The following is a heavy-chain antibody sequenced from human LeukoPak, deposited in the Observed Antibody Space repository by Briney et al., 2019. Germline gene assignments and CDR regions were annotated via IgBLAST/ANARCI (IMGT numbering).Heavy chain of an antibody. CDR1: GFTFSSYS. V-gene: IGHV3-21*01. D-gene: IGHD1-26*01. CDR2: ISSSSSYI. Sequence: GGSLRLSCAASGFTFSSYSMNWVRQAPGKGLEWVSSISSSSSYIYYADSVKGRFTISRDNAKNSLYLQMNSLRAEDTAVYYCARDSWELLPPPREHDALDIWGQGTMVTVSS. J-gene: IGHJ3*02. CDR3: ARDSWELLPPPREHDALDI.